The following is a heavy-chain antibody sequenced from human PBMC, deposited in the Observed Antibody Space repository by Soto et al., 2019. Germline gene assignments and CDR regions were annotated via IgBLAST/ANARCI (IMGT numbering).Heavy chain of an antibody. CDR1: GGSISSYY. Sequence: QVQLQESGPGLVKPSETLSLTCTVSGGSISSYYWSWIRQPPGKGLEWIGYIYYSGSTNYSPSLKSRVTISVDTSKNQSSLKLSSVTAADTAVYYCARVRWTVAGPGHFDYWGQGTLVTVSS. J-gene: IGHJ4*02. D-gene: IGHD6-19*01. V-gene: IGHV4-59*01. CDR2: IYYSGST. CDR3: ARVRWTVAGPGHFDY.